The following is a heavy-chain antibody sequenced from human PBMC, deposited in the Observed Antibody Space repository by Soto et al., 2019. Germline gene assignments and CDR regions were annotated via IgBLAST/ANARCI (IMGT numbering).Heavy chain of an antibody. Sequence: QVQLVQSGAEVKKPGSSVKVSCKTSGGLFSVFSFNWVRQAPGQGLEWMGGVLPITGSTDYAQKFQGRLTITADRSTSTIYMELSRLTSEDTANYYCATIRVRGGPLRFEDGGQGTLISVSS. CDR2: VLPITGST. CDR1: GGLFSVFS. V-gene: IGHV1-69*06. J-gene: IGHJ4*01. D-gene: IGHD5-12*01. CDR3: ATIRVRGGPLRFED.